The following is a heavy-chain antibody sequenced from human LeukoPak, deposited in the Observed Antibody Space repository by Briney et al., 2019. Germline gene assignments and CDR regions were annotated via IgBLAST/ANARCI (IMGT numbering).Heavy chain of an antibody. CDR1: GDGVSSNSAA. J-gene: IGHJ4*02. CDR3: AGEEWQWLTIDY. V-gene: IGHV6-1*01. D-gene: IGHD6-19*01. Sequence: SQTLSLTCAISGDGVSSNSAAWNWIRQSPSRGLEWLGRTFFRSKWYNDYALSVKSRITINPDSSKNQFSLQLNSVTPEDTAVYYCAGEEWQWLTIDYWGQGTLVTVSS. CDR2: TFFRSKWYN.